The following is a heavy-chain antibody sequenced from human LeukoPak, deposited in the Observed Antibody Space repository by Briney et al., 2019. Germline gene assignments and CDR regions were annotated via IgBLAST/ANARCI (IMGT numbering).Heavy chain of an antibody. J-gene: IGHJ4*02. D-gene: IGHD6-25*01. Sequence: ASVKVSCKASGGTFSSYAISWVRQAPGQGLEWMGRIIPILGIANYAQKFQGRATITADKSTSTAYMELSSLRSEDTAVYYCARASGYPRYYFDYWGQGTLVTVFS. V-gene: IGHV1-69*04. CDR1: GGTFSSYA. CDR2: IIPILGIA. CDR3: ARASGYPRYYFDY.